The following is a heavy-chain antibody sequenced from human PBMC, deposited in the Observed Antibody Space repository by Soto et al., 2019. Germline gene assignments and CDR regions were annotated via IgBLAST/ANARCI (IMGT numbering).Heavy chain of an antibody. Sequence: GESLKISCAASGFTFTNAWMNWVRQAPGKGLEWVGRIKSKTDGGTTDYAAPVKGRFIISRDDSKNTLYLQMNSLKTEDTAVYYCTTEGSESYRVYYYGMDVWGQGTTVTVSS. D-gene: IGHD3-10*01. J-gene: IGHJ6*02. CDR2: IKSKTDGGTT. CDR3: TTEGSESYRVYYYGMDV. CDR1: GFTFTNAW. V-gene: IGHV3-15*07.